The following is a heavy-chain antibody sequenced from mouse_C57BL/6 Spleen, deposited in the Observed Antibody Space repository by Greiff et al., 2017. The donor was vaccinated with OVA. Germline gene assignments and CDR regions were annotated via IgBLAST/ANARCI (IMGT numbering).Heavy chain of an antibody. CDR2: INPGSGGT. CDR1: GYAFTNYL. V-gene: IGHV1-54*01. CDR3: ARNYYYGSVYAMDY. D-gene: IGHD1-1*01. Sequence: QVQLQQSGAELVRPGTSVKVSCKASGYAFTNYLIAWVKQRPGQGLEWIGVINPGSGGTNYNEKFKGKATLTADKSSSTAYMQLSSLTSEDSAVDFCARNYYYGSVYAMDYWGQGTSVTVSS. J-gene: IGHJ4*01.